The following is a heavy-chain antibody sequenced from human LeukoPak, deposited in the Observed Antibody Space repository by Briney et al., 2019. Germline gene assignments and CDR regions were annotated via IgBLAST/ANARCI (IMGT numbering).Heavy chain of an antibody. V-gene: IGHV4-39*07. Sequence: SEALSPTCTVSGGSISSSVNYWGWIRQPPGKGLEWIGSIYYSGSTNYNPSLKSRITISLDTSKNQFSLNLRSVTAADTAVYYCARDVKAGSGIDYWGQGTLVTVSS. CDR2: IYYSGST. CDR1: GGSISSSVNY. CDR3: ARDVKAGSGIDY. J-gene: IGHJ4*02. D-gene: IGHD3-10*01.